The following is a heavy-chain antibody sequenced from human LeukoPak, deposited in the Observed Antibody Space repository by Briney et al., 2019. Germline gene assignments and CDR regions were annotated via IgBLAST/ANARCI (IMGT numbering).Heavy chain of an antibody. CDR3: ARVKLARGRYFDY. D-gene: IGHD1-1*01. Sequence: SQTLSLTCTVSGGSISSGGYYWSWIRQHPGKGLEWIGYIYYSGSTYYNPSLKSRVTISVDTSKSQFSLKLSSVTAADTAVYYCARVKLARGRYFDYWGQGTLVTVSS. V-gene: IGHV4-31*03. J-gene: IGHJ4*02. CDR2: IYYSGST. CDR1: GGSISSGGYY.